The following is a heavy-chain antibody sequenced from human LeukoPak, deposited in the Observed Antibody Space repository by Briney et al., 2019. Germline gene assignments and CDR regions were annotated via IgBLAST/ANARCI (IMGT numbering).Heavy chain of an antibody. CDR2: IKQDGSEK. CDR1: GFTFCSYW. CDR3: ARGYSYGGNDY. Sequence: GGSLSLSCGASGFTFCSYWVIWARGATGKGREWVANIKQDGSEKYYVDSVKGRFTISRDNAKNSLYLQMNSLRAEDTAVYYCARGYSYGGNDYWGQGTLVTVSS. J-gene: IGHJ4*02. D-gene: IGHD5-18*01. V-gene: IGHV3-7*03.